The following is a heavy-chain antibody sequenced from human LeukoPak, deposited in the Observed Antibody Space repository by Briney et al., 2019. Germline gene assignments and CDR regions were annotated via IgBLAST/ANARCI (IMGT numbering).Heavy chain of an antibody. J-gene: IGHJ4*02. D-gene: IGHD2-8*01. CDR1: GFTFSSYA. V-gene: IGHV3-23*01. CDR2: ISGSGVGT. CDR3: AKMVREFYTISYYFDY. Sequence: PGGSLRLSCAVSGFTFSSYAMNWVRQAPGKGLEWVSGISGSGVGTYYADSVKGRFTISRDNSKNTLYLQMNSLRAEDTAVYYCAKMVREFYTISYYFDYWGQGTLVTVSS.